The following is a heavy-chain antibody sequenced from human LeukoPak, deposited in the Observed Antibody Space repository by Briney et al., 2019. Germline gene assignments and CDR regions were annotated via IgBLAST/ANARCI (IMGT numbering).Heavy chain of an antibody. CDR3: ARDPLLWFGEIDY. Sequence: GRSLRLSCAASGFTFSSYAMHWVRQAPGKGLEWVAVISYDGSNKYYADSVKGRFTTSRDNSKNTLYLQMNSLRAEDTAVYYCARDPLLWFGEIDYWGQGTLVTVSS. J-gene: IGHJ4*02. V-gene: IGHV3-30-3*01. CDR2: ISYDGSNK. D-gene: IGHD3-10*01. CDR1: GFTFSSYA.